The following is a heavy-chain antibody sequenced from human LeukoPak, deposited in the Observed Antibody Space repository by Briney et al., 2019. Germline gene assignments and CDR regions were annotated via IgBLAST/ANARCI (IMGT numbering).Heavy chain of an antibody. CDR1: GFTFSSYS. D-gene: IGHD1-26*01. V-gene: IGHV3-21*01. CDR2: ISSSSSYI. J-gene: IGHJ6*03. Sequence: NPGGSLRLSCAASGFTFSSYSMNWVRQAPGKGLEWVSSISSSSSYIYYADSVKGRFTISRDNAKNSLYLQMNSLRAEDTAVYYCARVKVGATTGTDYYYYMDVWGKGTTVTISS. CDR3: ARVKVGATTGTDYYYYMDV.